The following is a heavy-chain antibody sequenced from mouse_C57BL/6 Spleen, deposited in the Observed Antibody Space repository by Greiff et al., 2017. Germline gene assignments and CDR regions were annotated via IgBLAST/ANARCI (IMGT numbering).Heavy chain of an antibody. CDR2: IYPGDGDT. CDR3: ARLRTVTDWYFDV. CDR1: GYAFSSSW. D-gene: IGHD2-13*01. Sequence: QVKLQQSGPELVKPGASVKISCKASGYAFSSSWMNWVNQRPGKGLEWIGRIYPGDGDTNSNGRVKGQATLTAAKSSSTAYMQLSSMTYEDSAVSFCARLRTVTDWYFDVWGTGTTVTVAA. J-gene: IGHJ1*03. V-gene: IGHV1-82*01.